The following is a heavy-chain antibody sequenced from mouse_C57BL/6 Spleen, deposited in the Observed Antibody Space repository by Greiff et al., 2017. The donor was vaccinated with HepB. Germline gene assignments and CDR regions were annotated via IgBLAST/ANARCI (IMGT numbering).Heavy chain of an antibody. CDR3: ARPGDVAYAMDY. CDR1: GYSITSGYY. CDR2: ISYDGSN. J-gene: IGHJ4*01. V-gene: IGHV3-6*01. D-gene: IGHD1-1*01. Sequence: EVKVEESGPGLVKPSQSLSLTCSVTGYSITSGYYWNWIRQFPGNKLEWMGYISYDGSNNYNPSLKNRISITRDTSKNQFFLKLNSVTTEDTATYYCARPGDVAYAMDYWGQGTSVTVSS.